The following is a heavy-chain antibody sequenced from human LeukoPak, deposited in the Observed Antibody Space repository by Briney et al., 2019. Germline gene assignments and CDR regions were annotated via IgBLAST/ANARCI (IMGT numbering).Heavy chain of an antibody. J-gene: IGHJ4*02. CDR1: GGSISSYY. D-gene: IGHD3-10*01. CDR2: ISYSGST. V-gene: IGHV4-59*12. CDR3: ARDRPSLSYGSGRGFDY. Sequence: SETLSLTCTVSGGSISSYYWSWIRQPPGKGLEWIGYISYSGSTNYNPSLKSRVTISVDKSKNQFSLKLSSVTAADTAVYYCARDRPSLSYGSGRGFDYWGQGTLVTVSS.